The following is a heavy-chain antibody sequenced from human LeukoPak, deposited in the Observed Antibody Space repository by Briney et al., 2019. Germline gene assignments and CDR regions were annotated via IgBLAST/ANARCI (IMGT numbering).Heavy chain of an antibody. CDR2: ISYDGSNK. CDR3: ARSSASRDY. V-gene: IGHV3-30*04. Sequence: GGSLRLSCAASGFTFSSYAMHWVRQAPGKGLEWVAVISYDGSNKYYADSVKGRFTISRDNSKNTLYLQMNSLRAEDTAVYYCARSSASRDYWGQGTLVTVSS. CDR1: GFTFSSYA. J-gene: IGHJ4*02. D-gene: IGHD2-2*01.